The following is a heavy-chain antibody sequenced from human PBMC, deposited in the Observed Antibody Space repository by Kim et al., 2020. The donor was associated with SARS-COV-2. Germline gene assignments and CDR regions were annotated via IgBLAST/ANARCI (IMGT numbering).Heavy chain of an antibody. CDR3: ARGGDSSGWYYFDY. Sequence: GGSLRLSCAASGFTFSSYAMHWVRQAPGKGLEWVAVISYDGSNKYYADSVKGRFTISRDNSKNTLYLQMNSLRAEDTAVYYCARGGDSSGWYYFDYWGQG. CDR2: ISYDGSNK. D-gene: IGHD6-19*01. CDR1: GFTFSSYA. V-gene: IGHV3-30*04. J-gene: IGHJ4*02.